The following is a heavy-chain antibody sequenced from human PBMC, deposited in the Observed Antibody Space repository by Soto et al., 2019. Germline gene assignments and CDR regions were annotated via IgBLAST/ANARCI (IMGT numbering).Heavy chain of an antibody. CDR1: GLTFSTYT. D-gene: IGHD2-8*01. J-gene: IGHJ5*02. Sequence: GSLSVSFAVSGLTFSTYTITKARQVPEKRLQCVSSIDSSNKYMFYAASVKGRFTVSRDNTNNSIFFQMTGLSAEDTAVYYCERMPLSCTNPVCFSTWRQGTRVT. CDR3: ERMPLSCTNPVCFST. V-gene: IGHV3-21*01. CDR2: IDSSNKYM.